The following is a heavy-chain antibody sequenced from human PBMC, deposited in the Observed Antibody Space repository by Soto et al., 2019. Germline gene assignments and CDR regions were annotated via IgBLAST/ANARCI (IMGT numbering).Heavy chain of an antibody. J-gene: IGHJ6*02. V-gene: IGHV4-59*12. CDR3: ARLPFSSYYGMDV. D-gene: IGHD2-2*01. CDR2: IYYSGST. Sequence: PSETLSLTCTVSGGSISSYYWSWIRQPPGKGLEWIGYIYYSGSTNYNPSLKSRVTISVDTSKNQFSLKLSSVTAADTAVYYCARLPFSSYYGMDVWGQGTTVTVSS. CDR1: GGSISSYY.